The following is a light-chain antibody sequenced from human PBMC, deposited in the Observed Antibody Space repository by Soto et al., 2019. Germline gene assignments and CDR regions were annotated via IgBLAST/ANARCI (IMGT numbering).Light chain of an antibody. CDR2: ADS. CDR1: QSVSGY. J-gene: IGKJ5*01. V-gene: IGKV3-11*01. Sequence: EIVLTQSPATLPLSPWETATLSRRASQSVSGYIGWYQQKPGQAPRLLIYADSNRATGIPARFSGSGSGTDFTLTISSLEPEDFSVYYCQQRYNWPITFGQGTRLEIK. CDR3: QQRYNWPIT.